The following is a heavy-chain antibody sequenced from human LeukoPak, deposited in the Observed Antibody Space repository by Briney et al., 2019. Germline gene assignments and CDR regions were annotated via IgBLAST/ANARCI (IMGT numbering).Heavy chain of an antibody. D-gene: IGHD4-23*01. CDR2: INPSGGST. Sequence: ASVKVSCKASGYTFTNYHIRWVQQAPGQGLEWIGIINPSGGSTSYAQRFQGRVSMTRDTSSNTVYMELSSLRSEDTAVYYCARVSERYGGINFDYWGQGTLVTVSS. V-gene: IGHV1-46*01. CDR1: GYTFTNYH. CDR3: ARVSERYGGINFDY. J-gene: IGHJ4*02.